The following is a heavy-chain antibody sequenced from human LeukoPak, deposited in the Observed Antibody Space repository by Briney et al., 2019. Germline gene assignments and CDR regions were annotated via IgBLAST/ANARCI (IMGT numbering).Heavy chain of an antibody. CDR2: ISPNSVDT. CDR3: AKAPAPYYYYYGMDV. V-gene: IGHV3-9*01. CDR1: GVNFNDYA. Sequence: GGSLRLSCAASGVNFNDYAMHWVRQLPGRGLEWLSGISPNSVDTAYGDSVKGRFTISRDNAKNLLYLQMNSLRTEDTAIYYCAKAPAPYYYYYGMDVWGQGTAVTVSS. J-gene: IGHJ6*02.